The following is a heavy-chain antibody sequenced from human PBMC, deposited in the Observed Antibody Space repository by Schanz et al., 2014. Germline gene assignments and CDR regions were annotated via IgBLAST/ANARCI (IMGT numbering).Heavy chain of an antibody. CDR3: AKKVPAYNPFDS. Sequence: EVQLVESGGGLVQPGGSLRLSCSASGFTFSIYAMHWVRQAPGKGLEYVSAISHDGYSTYYADSVKGRFTISRDNSKNTLYLQMSSLTTEDTAVYFCAKKVPAYNPFDSWGQGTLGTVSS. D-gene: IGHD1-1*01. CDR2: ISHDGYST. CDR1: GFTFSIYA. J-gene: IGHJ4*02. V-gene: IGHV3-64D*06.